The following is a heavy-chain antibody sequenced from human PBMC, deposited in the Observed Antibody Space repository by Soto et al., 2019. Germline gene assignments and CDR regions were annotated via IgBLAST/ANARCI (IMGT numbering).Heavy chain of an antibody. V-gene: IGHV1-69*06. CDR3: ARESWSGQLVGYYYYYGMDV. CDR2: IIPIFGTA. J-gene: IGHJ6*02. D-gene: IGHD6-6*01. CDR1: GGTFSSYA. Sequence: QVQLVQSGAEVKKPGSSVKVSCKASGGTFSSYAISWVRQAPGQGLERMGGIIPIFGTANYAQKFQGRVTITADKSTSTAYMELSSLRSEDTAVYYCARESWSGQLVGYYYYYGMDVWGQGTTVTVSS.